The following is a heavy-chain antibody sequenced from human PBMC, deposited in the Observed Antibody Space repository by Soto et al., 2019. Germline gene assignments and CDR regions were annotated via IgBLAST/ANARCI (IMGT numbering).Heavy chain of an antibody. V-gene: IGHV4-59*12. CDR2: IYYSGST. CDR3: VRGSPSPPLHS. CDR1: GGSISSFY. Sequence: SETLSLTCTVSGGSISSFYWSRIRQPPGKGLEWIGYIYYSGSTNYNPSLKSRVTISVNTSKHQFSLKLTSVTVADTAVYYCVRGSPSPPLHSWGRGILVTVSS. J-gene: IGHJ4*02.